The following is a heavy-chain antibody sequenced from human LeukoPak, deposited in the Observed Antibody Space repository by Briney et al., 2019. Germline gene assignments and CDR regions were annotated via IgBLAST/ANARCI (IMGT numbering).Heavy chain of an antibody. J-gene: IGHJ6*03. Sequence: PSETLSLTCSVSGGSLTNNNYYWGWLRQSPEKNLEWIVSMSFNGNIFYNPSLQTRVTISPDTSKNQFSLKLSSVTAADTAVYYCARDVKSMRRQWFGELSVYYYYYMDVWGKETTVTISS. CDR1: GGSLTNNNYY. V-gene: IGHV4-39*07. D-gene: IGHD3-10*01. CDR3: ARDVKSMRRQWFGELSVYYYYYMDV. CDR2: MSFNGNI.